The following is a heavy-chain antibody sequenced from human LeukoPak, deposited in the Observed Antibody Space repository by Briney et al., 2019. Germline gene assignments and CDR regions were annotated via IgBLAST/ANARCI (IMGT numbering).Heavy chain of an antibody. V-gene: IGHV4-34*01. Sequence: SETLSLTCAVYGGSFSGYYWSWIRQPPGKGLEWIGEINHSGSTNYNPSPKSRVTISVDTSKNQFSLKLSSVTAADTAVYYCARHAPRLVFDYWGQGTLVTVSS. CDR3: ARHAPRLVFDY. CDR2: INHSGST. D-gene: IGHD6-6*01. J-gene: IGHJ4*02. CDR1: GGSFSGYY.